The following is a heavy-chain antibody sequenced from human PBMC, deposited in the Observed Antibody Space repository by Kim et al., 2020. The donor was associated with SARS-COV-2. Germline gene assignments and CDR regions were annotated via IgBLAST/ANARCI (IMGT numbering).Heavy chain of an antibody. Sequence: GGSLRLSCAASGFTFSSYAMHWVRQAPGKGLEWVAVISYDGSNKYYADSVKGRFTISRDNSKNTLYLQMNSLRAEDTAVYYCARDLNVDYGDYEGITGYLGYWGQGTLVTVSS. D-gene: IGHD4-17*01. CDR3: ARDLNVDYGDYEGITGYLGY. CDR1: GFTFSSYA. V-gene: IGHV3-30-3*01. CDR2: ISYDGSNK. J-gene: IGHJ4*02.